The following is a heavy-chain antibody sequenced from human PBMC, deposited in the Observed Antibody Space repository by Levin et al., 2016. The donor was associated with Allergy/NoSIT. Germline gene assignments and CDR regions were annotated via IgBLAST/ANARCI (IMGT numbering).Heavy chain of an antibody. J-gene: IGHJ5*02. D-gene: IGHD5-18*01. CDR3: ARGSVDTTVQS. Sequence: WIRQPPGKGLEWIGYIYYSGSTDYNPSLKSRVTISVDTSKKQFSLKLSSVTAADTAVYYCARGSVDTTVQSWGQGTLVTRLL. V-gene: IGHV4-59*01. CDR2: IYYSGST.